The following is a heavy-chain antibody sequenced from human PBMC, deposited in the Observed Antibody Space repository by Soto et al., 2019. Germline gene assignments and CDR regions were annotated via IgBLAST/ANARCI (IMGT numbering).Heavy chain of an antibody. D-gene: IGHD3-10*01. CDR2: ISAYNDNT. CDR3: AREGYYDGSGSYSPPRYYGMDV. J-gene: IGHJ6*02. V-gene: IGHV1-18*01. Sequence: QIQLVQSGAEVKKAGASVKVSCKASGYTFTNYGISWVRQALGQGLEWMGWISAYNDNTNYAQKFQGRGTLTTDTXTWXAYMELRSLTSDDTAVYYCAREGYYDGSGSYSPPRYYGMDVWGQGTTVTVFS. CDR1: GYTFTNYG.